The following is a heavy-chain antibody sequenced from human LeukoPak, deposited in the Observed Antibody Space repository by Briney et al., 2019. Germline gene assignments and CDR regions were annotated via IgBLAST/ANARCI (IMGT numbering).Heavy chain of an antibody. V-gene: IGHV3-21*01. CDR3: ARGGAARPDI. CDR1: GFTFSSYS. D-gene: IGHD6-6*01. Sequence: PGGSLRLSCAASGFTFSSYSMNWVRQAPGKGLEWVSSISSSSSYIYYADSVKGRFTISRDNAKNSLYLQMNSLRVEDTAVYYCARGGAARPDIWGQGTMVIVSS. CDR2: ISSSSSYI. J-gene: IGHJ3*02.